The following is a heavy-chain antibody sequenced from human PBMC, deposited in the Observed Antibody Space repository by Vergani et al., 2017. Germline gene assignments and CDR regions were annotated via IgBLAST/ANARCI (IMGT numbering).Heavy chain of an antibody. Sequence: QVQLVQSGAEVKKPGASVKVSCKASGYTFTGYYMHWVRQAPGQGLEWMGWIIPILGIANYAQKFQGRVTITADKSTSTAYMELSSLRSEDTAVYYCASGIVGATTFSYYYGMDVWGQGTTVTVSS. CDR2: IIPILGIA. CDR1: GYTFTGYY. V-gene: IGHV1-69*09. CDR3: ASGIVGATTFSYYYGMDV. D-gene: IGHD1-26*01. J-gene: IGHJ6*02.